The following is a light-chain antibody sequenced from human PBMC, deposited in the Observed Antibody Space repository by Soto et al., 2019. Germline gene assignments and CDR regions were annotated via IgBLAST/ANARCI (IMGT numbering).Light chain of an antibody. Sequence: QSALTQPASVSGSPGQSITISCIGTSSDVGVYNYVSWYQQHPGKAPKLMIFEVSNRPSGVSIRFSGSKSGNTASLTISGLQAEDEADYYCSSYSSSSTLGFFGTGTKVTVL. CDR3: SSYSSSSTLGF. V-gene: IGLV2-14*01. CDR2: EVS. CDR1: SSDVGVYNY. J-gene: IGLJ1*01.